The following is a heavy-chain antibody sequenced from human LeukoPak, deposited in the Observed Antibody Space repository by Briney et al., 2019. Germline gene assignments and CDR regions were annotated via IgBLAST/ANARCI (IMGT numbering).Heavy chain of an antibody. CDR2: ISAYNGNT. CDR1: GYTFTSYG. Sequence: ASVKVSCKASGYTFTSYGISWVRQAPGQGLEWMRWISAYNGNTNYAQKLQGRVTMTTDTSTSTAYMELRSLRSDDTAVYYCSREPVTTQGEDYWGQGTLVTVSS. D-gene: IGHD4-17*01. CDR3: SREPVTTQGEDY. J-gene: IGHJ4*02. V-gene: IGHV1-18*01.